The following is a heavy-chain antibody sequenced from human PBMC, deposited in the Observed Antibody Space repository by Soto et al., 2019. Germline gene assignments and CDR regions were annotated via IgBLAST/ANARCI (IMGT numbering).Heavy chain of an antibody. CDR1: GYSFTSYW. Sequence: GESLKISCKGSGYSFTSYWISWVRQMPGKGLEWMGRIDPSDSYTNYSPSFQGHVTISADKSISTAYLQWSSLKASDTAMYYCARFRTYYDSSGFAFDIWGQGTMVTVPS. J-gene: IGHJ3*02. V-gene: IGHV5-10-1*01. CDR3: ARFRTYYDSSGFAFDI. D-gene: IGHD3-22*01. CDR2: IDPSDSYT.